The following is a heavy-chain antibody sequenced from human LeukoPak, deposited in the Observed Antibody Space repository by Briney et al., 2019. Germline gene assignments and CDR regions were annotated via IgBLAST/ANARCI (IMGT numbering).Heavy chain of an antibody. CDR1: GFTFSSYE. D-gene: IGHD3-3*01. Sequence: GGSLRLSCAASGFTFSSYEMNWVRQAPGKGLEWVSYISSSGSTIYYADSVKGRFTISRDNAKNSLYLQMNSLRAEDTAVYYCATSGGQVDALNPFALDGVGVFDYWGQGTLVTVSS. CDR3: ATSGGQVDALNPFALDGVGVFDY. J-gene: IGHJ4*01. CDR2: ISSSGSTI. V-gene: IGHV3-48*03.